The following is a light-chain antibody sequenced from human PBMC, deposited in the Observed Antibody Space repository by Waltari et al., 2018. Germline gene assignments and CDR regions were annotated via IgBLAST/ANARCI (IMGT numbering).Light chain of an antibody. J-gene: IGLJ3*02. CDR3: AAWDDSLNWV. Sequence: QSVLTQPPSASGTPGQRVTISCSGSSSTIGSNTVNWYQQPPGKAPKLFIFSNNQRPSGVPDRFSGSKSGTSASLAIRGLQSEYEADSYCAAWDDSLNWVFGGGTKLTVL. CDR1: SSTIGSNT. V-gene: IGLV1-44*01. CDR2: SNN.